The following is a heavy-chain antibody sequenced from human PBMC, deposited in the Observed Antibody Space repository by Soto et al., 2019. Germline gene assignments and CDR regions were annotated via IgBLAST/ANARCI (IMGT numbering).Heavy chain of an antibody. J-gene: IGHJ4*02. CDR3: ARPMYYYDSSGYLNPPFDY. V-gene: IGHV3-66*01. CDR1: GFTVSTNY. CDR2: IYSGGST. Sequence: GGSLRLSCAASGFTVSTNYMNWVRQAPGKGLEWVSVIYSGGSTYYADSVKGRFTISRDRSKNTLYLQMNSLRAEDTAVYYCARPMYYYDSSGYLNPPFDYWGQGTLVTVSS. D-gene: IGHD3-22*01.